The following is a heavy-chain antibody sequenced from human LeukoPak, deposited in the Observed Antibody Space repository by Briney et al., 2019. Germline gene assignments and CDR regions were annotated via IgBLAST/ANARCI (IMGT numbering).Heavy chain of an antibody. Sequence: GGSLRLSRAASGFTFSSYAMSWVRQAPGKGLEWVSSISDSGAGTYYTDSVKGRFTISRDNSKNTLYLQMNSLRADDTAVYYCAKVAAVPAGMGYFDYWGQGTLVTVSS. CDR1: GFTFSSYA. J-gene: IGHJ4*02. D-gene: IGHD2-2*01. CDR3: AKVAAVPAGMGYFDY. V-gene: IGHV3-23*01. CDR2: ISDSGAGT.